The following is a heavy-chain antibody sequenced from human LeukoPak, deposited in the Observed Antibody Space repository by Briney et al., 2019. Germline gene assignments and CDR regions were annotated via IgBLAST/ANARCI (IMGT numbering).Heavy chain of an antibody. D-gene: IGHD1-26*01. Sequence: GGSLRLSCAASGFTFSSYNMNWVRQAQGKGLEWVSSIRSSSSYIYYADSVKGRFTISRDNAKNSLYLQMNSLRAEDTAVYYCARVVGATDWNAFDIWGQGTMVTVSS. J-gene: IGHJ3*02. CDR3: ARVVGATDWNAFDI. V-gene: IGHV3-21*01. CDR1: GFTFSSYN. CDR2: IRSSSSYI.